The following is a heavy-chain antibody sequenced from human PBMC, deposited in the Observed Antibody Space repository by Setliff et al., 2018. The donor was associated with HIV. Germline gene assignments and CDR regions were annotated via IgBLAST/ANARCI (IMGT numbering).Heavy chain of an antibody. J-gene: IGHJ3*02. CDR2: INYSGYT. V-gene: IGHV4-39*01. D-gene: IGHD5-12*01. CDR1: GGSISSDSYY. CDR3: ARLFQWMSYSFDI. Sequence: PSETLSLTCTVSGGSISSDSYYWGWIRQPPGKGLEWIASINYSGYTYHNPSLKTRVTISIDTSKSQFSLKLNSITAADTGVYYCARLFQWMSYSFDIWGQGTVVTVS.